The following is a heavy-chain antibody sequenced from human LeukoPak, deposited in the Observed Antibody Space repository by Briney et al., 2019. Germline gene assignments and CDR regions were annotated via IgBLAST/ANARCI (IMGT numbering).Heavy chain of an antibody. CDR2: IYYSGST. CDR1: GGSISSYY. CDR3: ARAYSSGWYLFDY. D-gene: IGHD6-19*01. V-gene: IGHV4-59*01. J-gene: IGHJ4*02. Sequence: SETLSLTCTVSGGSISSYYWSWIRQPPGKGLEWIGYIYYSGSTNYNPSLKSRVTISVDTSKNQFSLKLSSVTAADTAVYYCARAYSSGWYLFDYWGQGTLVTVSS.